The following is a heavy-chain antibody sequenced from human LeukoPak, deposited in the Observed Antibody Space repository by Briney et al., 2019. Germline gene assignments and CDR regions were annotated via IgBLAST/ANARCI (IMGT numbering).Heavy chain of an antibody. CDR2: TYYRSKWYN. J-gene: IGHJ4*02. Sequence: SQTLSLTCAISGDSVSSNSAAWNWIRQSPSRGLEWLGRTYYRSKWYNDYAVSVKSRITINPDTSKNQFSLQLNSVTPEDTAVYDCVRAGYFDWLLSYWGQGTLVTVSS. V-gene: IGHV6-1*01. CDR3: VRAGYFDWLLSY. CDR1: GDSVSSNSAA. D-gene: IGHD3-9*01.